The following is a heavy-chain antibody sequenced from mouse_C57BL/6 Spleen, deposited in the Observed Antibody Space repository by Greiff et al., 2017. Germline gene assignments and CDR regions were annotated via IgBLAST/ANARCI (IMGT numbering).Heavy chain of an antibody. J-gene: IGHJ3*01. CDR3: ASQTAQATAWFAY. CDR2: IYPRSGNT. V-gene: IGHV1-81*01. D-gene: IGHD3-2*02. Sequence: VQLQQSGAELARPGASVKLSCKASGYTFTSYGISWVKQRTGQGLEWIGEIYPRSGNTYYNEKFKGKATLTADKSSSTAYMELSSLTSEDSAVYFCASQTAQATAWFAYWGQGTLVTVSA. CDR1: GYTFTSYG.